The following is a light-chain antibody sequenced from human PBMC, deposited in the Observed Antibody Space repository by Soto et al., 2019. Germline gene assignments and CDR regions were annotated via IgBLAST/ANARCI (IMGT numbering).Light chain of an antibody. Sequence: QPVLTQSPSASASLGASVKLTCTLSSGHSSYAIAWHQQQPEKGPRYLMNLNSDGSHSKGDGIPDRFSGSSSGAERYLTISSLQSEDEADYYCQTWGTGGWVFGGGTKVTVL. V-gene: IGLV4-69*01. CDR1: SGHSSYA. CDR3: QTWGTGGWV. J-gene: IGLJ3*02. CDR2: LNSDGSH.